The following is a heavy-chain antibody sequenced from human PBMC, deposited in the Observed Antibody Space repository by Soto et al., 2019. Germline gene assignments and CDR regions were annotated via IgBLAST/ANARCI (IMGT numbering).Heavy chain of an antibody. D-gene: IGHD3-9*01. Sequence: SETLSLTCTVSGGSISSSSYYWGWIRQPPGKGLEWIGSIYYSGSTYYNPSLKSRVTISVDTSKNQFSLKLSSVTAADTAVYYCARQAASWVLRYFYGMDVWGQGTTVTSP. V-gene: IGHV4-39*01. CDR1: GGSISSSSYY. CDR2: IYYSGST. J-gene: IGHJ6*02. CDR3: ARQAASWVLRYFYGMDV.